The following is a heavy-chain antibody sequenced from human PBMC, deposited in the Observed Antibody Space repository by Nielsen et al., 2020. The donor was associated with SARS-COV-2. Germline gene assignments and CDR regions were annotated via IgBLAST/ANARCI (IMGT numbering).Heavy chain of an antibody. Sequence: GESLKISCAASGFTFSTYGIHWVRQAPGKGLVWVSRISSDGSSTRYADSVKGRFTISRDNAKNTLFLQMNSLTAEDTAVYYCARRGSYGSYFGLDVWGQGTTVTVSS. J-gene: IGHJ6*02. V-gene: IGHV3-74*01. D-gene: IGHD1-26*01. CDR1: GFTFSTYG. CDR3: ARRGSYGSYFGLDV. CDR2: ISSDGSST.